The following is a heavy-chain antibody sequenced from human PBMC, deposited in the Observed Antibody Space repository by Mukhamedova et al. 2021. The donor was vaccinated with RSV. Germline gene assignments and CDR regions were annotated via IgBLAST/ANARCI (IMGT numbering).Heavy chain of an antibody. Sequence: WGRQAPGKGLEWVSGISGDGDITYYADSVKGRFTVSRDNSRNTLFMQVNSLRAEDTAVYYCAKDSGFLINYLDNWGQGTLGTVPS. D-gene: IGHD2/OR15-2a*01. CDR3: AKDSGFLINYLDN. CDR2: ISGDGDIT. V-gene: IGHV3-23*01. J-gene: IGHJ4*02.